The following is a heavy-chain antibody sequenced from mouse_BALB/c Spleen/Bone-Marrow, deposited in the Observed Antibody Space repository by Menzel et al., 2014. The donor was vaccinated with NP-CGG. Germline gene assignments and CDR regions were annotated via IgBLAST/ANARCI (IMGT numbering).Heavy chain of an antibody. CDR2: INPDSNTI. CDR3: ARLGCYGSLAY. D-gene: IGHD1-2*01. Sequence: EVKLVESGGGLVQPGGSLKLSCAASGFDFSGFWMSWVRRAPGRGLEWIGEINPDSNTINYSPSLKDKFIISRDNAKNTLYLQMSKVRSEDTALYYCARLGCYGSLAYWGQGTLVTVSA. V-gene: IGHV4-1*02. J-gene: IGHJ3*01. CDR1: GFDFSGFW.